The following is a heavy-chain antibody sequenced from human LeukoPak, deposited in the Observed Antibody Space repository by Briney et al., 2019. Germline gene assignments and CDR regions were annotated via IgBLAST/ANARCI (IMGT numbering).Heavy chain of an antibody. CDR1: GFTFSSYG. CDR3: AKDQYFVTGYYSHMDV. D-gene: IGHD2-21*02. V-gene: IGHV3-30*18. J-gene: IGHJ6*03. Sequence: GRSLRLSCAASGFTFSSYGMHWARQAPGKGLEWVAVISYDGSNINYAESVKGRFTISRDNSKNTLYLQMNSLRAEDTAVYYCAKDQYFVTGYYSHMDVWGKGTTVTISS. CDR2: ISYDGSNI.